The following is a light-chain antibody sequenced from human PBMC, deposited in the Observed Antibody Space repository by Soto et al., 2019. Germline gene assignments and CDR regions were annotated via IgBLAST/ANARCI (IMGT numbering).Light chain of an antibody. J-gene: IGKJ4*01. CDR3: QQRSNWPPLT. CDR2: DAS. Sequence: EIVLTQSPATLSLSPGERATLSCRASQSVSSYLAWYQQRPGQAPRLLIYDASNRATGIPARFSGSGSGTDFTLTISSLEPXXXAVYYCQQRSNWPPLTFGGGTKVEIK. V-gene: IGKV3-11*01. CDR1: QSVSSY.